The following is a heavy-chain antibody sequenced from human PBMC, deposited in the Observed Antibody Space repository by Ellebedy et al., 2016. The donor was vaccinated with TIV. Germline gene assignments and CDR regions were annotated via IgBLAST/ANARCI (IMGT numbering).Heavy chain of an antibody. CDR3: VKDQGCSTSCYDAEFDY. CDR2: ISSNGGST. D-gene: IGHD2-2*01. V-gene: IGHV3-64D*06. J-gene: IGHJ4*02. CDR1: GFTFSSYA. Sequence: GESLKISCSASGFTFSSYAMHWVRQAPGKGLEYVSAISSNGGSTYYADSVKGRFTISRDNSKNTLYLQMSSLRAEDTAVYYCVKDQGCSTSCYDAEFDYWGQGTLVTVSS.